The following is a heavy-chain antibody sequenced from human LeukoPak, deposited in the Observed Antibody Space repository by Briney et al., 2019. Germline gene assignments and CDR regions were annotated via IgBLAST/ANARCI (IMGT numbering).Heavy chain of an antibody. V-gene: IGHV3-30-3*01. D-gene: IGHD2-15*01. CDR2: ISYDGSNK. Sequence: GRSLRLSCAASGFTFSSYAMHWVRQAPGKGLEWVAVISYDGSNKYYADSVKGRFTISRDNSKNTLYLQMNSLGAEDTAVYYCARALPDILLDYWGQGTLVTVSS. J-gene: IGHJ4*02. CDR3: ARALPDILLDY. CDR1: GFTFSSYA.